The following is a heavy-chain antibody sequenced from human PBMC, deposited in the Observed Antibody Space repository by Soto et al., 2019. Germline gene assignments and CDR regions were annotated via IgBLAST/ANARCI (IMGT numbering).Heavy chain of an antibody. CDR3: ARGRLGGAAN. CDR2: IDHSGGT. D-gene: IGHD3-16*01. CDR1: GGSFSGYY. V-gene: IGHV4-34*01. Sequence: QVQLQQWGAGLSKPSETLSLTCAVYGGSFSGYYWSWIRQSPGQGLEWIGEIDHSGGTNYNPSLNSRVTISVDTSKNQFSLKLSSVTAADSAVYYCARGRLGGAANWGQGTLVTVSS. J-gene: IGHJ4*02.